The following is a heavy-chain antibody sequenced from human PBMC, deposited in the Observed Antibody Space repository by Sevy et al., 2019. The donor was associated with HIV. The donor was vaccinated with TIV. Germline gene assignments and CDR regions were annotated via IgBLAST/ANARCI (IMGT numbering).Heavy chain of an antibody. J-gene: IGHJ4*02. CDR1: RFTFSTYD. V-gene: IGHV3-30*18. CDR3: AKGQGYDYIWGNERSEYYFDY. Sequence: GGSLRLSCAASRFTFSTYDIHWVRQAPGKGLEWVAVISHGGGYQYYTDSVKGRFTISRDDSKNKAYLQMNSLRADDSGVYYCAKGQGYDYIWGNERSEYYFDYWGQGTLVTVSS. CDR2: ISHGGGYQ. D-gene: IGHD3-16*01.